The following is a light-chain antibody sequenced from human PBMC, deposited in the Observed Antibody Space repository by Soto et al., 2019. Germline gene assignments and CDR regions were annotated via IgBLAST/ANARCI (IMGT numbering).Light chain of an antibody. Sequence: QSVLTQPPSVSGDPGQRVTISCTGSSSNIGAGYDVHWYQQLPGTAPKLLIYGNSNRPSGVPDRFSGSKSGTSASLAITGLQAEYEADYYCQSYDSSLREVFGGGTKLTVL. J-gene: IGLJ3*02. V-gene: IGLV1-40*01. CDR1: SSNIGAGYD. CDR3: QSYDSSLREV. CDR2: GNS.